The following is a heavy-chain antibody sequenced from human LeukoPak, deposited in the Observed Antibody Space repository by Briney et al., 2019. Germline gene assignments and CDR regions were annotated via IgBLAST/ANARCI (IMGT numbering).Heavy chain of an antibody. D-gene: IGHD3-16*01. CDR2: ISGSGGST. CDR1: GFTFSSYA. CDR3: AKAPQGAVCGSYPEYYFDY. Sequence: PGGSLRLSCAASGFTFSSYAMSWVRQAPGKGLEWVSAISGSGGSTYYADSVKGRFTISRDNSKNTLYLQMNSLRAEDTAVYYCAKAPQGAVCGSYPEYYFDYWGQGTLVTVSS. V-gene: IGHV3-23*01. J-gene: IGHJ4*02.